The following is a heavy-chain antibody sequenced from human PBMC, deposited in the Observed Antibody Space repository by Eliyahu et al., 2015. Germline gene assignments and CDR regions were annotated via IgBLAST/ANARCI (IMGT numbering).Heavy chain of an antibody. CDR1: GGSIRSDNHF. D-gene: IGHD1-14*01. CDR2: MSYSGTP. J-gene: IGHJ3*01. CDR3: AREVNEPRDSDAFDV. Sequence: QVQLQESGPGLVKPSQTLSLTCSVSGGSIRSDNHFWSWIRQTPGKGLEFIGYMSYSGTPYYNPSLKSRAIISVDTSTNQFFLEVSSMTAADTALYYCAREVNEPRDSDAFDVWGLGTMVTVSS. V-gene: IGHV4-31*03.